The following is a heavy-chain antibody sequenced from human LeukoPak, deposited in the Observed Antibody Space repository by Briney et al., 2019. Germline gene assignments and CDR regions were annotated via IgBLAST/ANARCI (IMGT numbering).Heavy chain of an antibody. J-gene: IGHJ4*02. D-gene: IGHD5-12*01. CDR3: ARALGYSGYDPFVD. CDR2: IIPIFGTA. CDR1: GGTSSSYA. V-gene: IGHV1-69*13. Sequence: ASVKVSCKASGGTSSSYAISWVRQAPGQGLEWMGGIIPIFGTANYAQKFQGRVTITADESTSTAYMELSSLRSEDTAVYYCARALGYSGYDPFVDWGQGTLVTVSS.